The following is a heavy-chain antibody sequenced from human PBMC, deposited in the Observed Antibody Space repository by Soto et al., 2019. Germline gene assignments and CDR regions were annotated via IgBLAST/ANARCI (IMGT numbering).Heavy chain of an antibody. CDR1: GGSIGSYY. CDR3: ARAIAVANFDY. Sequence: PSETLSLTCSVSGGSIGSYYWSWVRQAPGKGLEWVSVIYSGSSTYYADSVKGRFTISRDNSENTLYLQMNSLRAEDTAVYYCARAIAVANFDYWGQGTLVTVSS. D-gene: IGHD6-19*01. V-gene: IGHV3-66*01. J-gene: IGHJ4*02. CDR2: IYSGSST.